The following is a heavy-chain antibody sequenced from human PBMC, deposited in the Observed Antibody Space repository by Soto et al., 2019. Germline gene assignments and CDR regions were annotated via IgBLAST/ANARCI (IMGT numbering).Heavy chain of an antibody. V-gene: IGHV3-11*01. CDR3: VRPYYSSSWFPFDR. CDR1: GFDFGDYY. Sequence: LRLSCTGSGFDFGDYYMSWIRQAPGKGLEWVSYIDSGDGTTYYTDSVKGRFTISRDNAKKTVYLQMSSLRVEDTALYYCVRPYYSSSWFPFDRRGQGTLVTVSS. CDR2: IDSGDGTT. D-gene: IGHD6-13*01. J-gene: IGHJ4*02.